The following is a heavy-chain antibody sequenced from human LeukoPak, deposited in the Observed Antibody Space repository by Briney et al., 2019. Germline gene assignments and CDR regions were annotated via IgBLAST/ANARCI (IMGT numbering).Heavy chain of an antibody. CDR3: ARGHCSSTSCYGGDGSSFAV. CDR2: ISYDGSNK. V-gene: IGHV3-30-3*01. D-gene: IGHD2-2*01. Sequence: GGSLRLSCAASGFIFSNYGMHWVRQAPGKGLEWVAVISYDGSNKYYADSVKGRFTTSRDNSKNTPYLQMNSLRAEDTAVYYCARGHCSSTSCYGGDGSSFAVGGQGTLVTVSS. CDR1: GFIFSNYG. J-gene: IGHJ4*02.